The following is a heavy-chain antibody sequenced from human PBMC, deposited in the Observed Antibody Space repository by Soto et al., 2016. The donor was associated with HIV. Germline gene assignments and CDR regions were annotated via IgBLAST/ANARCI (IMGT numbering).Heavy chain of an antibody. CDR2: ISGSGGST. CDR3: AKHGLFDY. J-gene: IGHJ4*02. CDR1: GFSFSVAW. V-gene: IGHV3-23*04. Sequence: EVQLVESGGGLVKPGESLRLSCAASGFSFSVAWMSWVRQAPGKGLEWVSAISGSGGSTYYADSVKGRFTISRDNSKNTLYLQMNSLRAEDTAIYYCAKHGLFDYWGQGTLVTVSS.